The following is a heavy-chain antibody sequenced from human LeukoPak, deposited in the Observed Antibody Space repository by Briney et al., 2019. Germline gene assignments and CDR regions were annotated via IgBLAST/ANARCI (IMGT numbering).Heavy chain of an antibody. D-gene: IGHD5-12*01. CDR1: GFTVSSNY. Sequence: GGSLRLSCAASGFTVSSNYMSWVRQAPGKGLQWVSVIYSAGSTYYADSVKGRFTISRDNSNNTLYLQMNGLRDEDAAVYYCARGGKRAFDIWGQGTMVIVSS. V-gene: IGHV3-53*01. J-gene: IGHJ3*02. CDR3: ARGGKRAFDI. CDR2: IYSAGST.